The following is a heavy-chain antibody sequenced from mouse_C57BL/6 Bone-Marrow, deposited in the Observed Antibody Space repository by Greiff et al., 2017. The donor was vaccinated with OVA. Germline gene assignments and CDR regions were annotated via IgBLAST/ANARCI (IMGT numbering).Heavy chain of an antibody. V-gene: IGHV2-5*01. J-gene: IGHJ4*01. CDR2: IWRGGST. D-gene: IGHD2-5*01. CDR1: GFSLTSYG. Sequence: QVQLQQSGPGLVQPSQSLSITCTVSGFSLTSYGVHWVRQSPGKGLEWLGVIWRGGSTDYNAAFMSRLSITKDNSKSQVFFKMNSLQADDTAIYYCAITYYSNYGAMDYWGQGTSVTVSS. CDR3: AITYYSNYGAMDY.